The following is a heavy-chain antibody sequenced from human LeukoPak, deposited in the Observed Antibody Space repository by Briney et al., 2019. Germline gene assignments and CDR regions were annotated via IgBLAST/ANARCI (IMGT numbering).Heavy chain of an antibody. CDR2: ISGSGGST. CDR1: GFSFSSYA. J-gene: IGHJ4*02. D-gene: IGHD4-23*01. CDR3: AKHIDYGANSVVDF. V-gene: IGHV3-23*01. Sequence: GGSLRLSCAASGFSFSSYAMTWVRQAPGKGLEWVSAISGSGGSTYYADSVKGRFTISRDNSKNTLYLQMSSLRAEDTAVYYCAKHIDYGANSVVDFWGQGTLVTVSS.